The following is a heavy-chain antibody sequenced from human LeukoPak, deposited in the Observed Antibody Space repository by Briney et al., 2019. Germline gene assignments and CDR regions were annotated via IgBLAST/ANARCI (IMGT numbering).Heavy chain of an antibody. D-gene: IGHD2-21*02. CDR1: GYTFTSYG. V-gene: IGHV1-18*01. CDR3: SREFPFCGADCFSGVFDI. CDR2: ISAYNGNT. Sequence: ASVKVSCKASGYTFTSYGISWVRQAPGQGLEWMGWISAYNGNTNYAQNFQGRLTMTTDTSTTTAYMELRSLRSDDTAVYYCSREFPFCGADCFSGVFDIWGQGTMVTVSS. J-gene: IGHJ3*02.